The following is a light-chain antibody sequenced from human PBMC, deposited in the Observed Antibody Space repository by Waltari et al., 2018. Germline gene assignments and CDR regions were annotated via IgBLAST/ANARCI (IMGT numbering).Light chain of an antibody. J-gene: IGKJ4*01. Sequence: DIQMTQSPSSLSASVGDRVTITCRASENVNNYLNWYQQKPGKAPKLLIYKASTLQSGVPSRFSGSGSGTYYTFTISSLQSEDVATYYCQHGYGTPLTSGGGTKVEIK. V-gene: IGKV1-39*01. CDR1: ENVNNY. CDR2: KAS. CDR3: QHGYGTPLT.